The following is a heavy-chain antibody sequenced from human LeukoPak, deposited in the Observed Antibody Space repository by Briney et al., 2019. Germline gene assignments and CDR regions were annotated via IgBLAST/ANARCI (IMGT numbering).Heavy chain of an antibody. J-gene: IGHJ1*01. CDR1: GYTFTNYG. CDR2: SSPYNGKT. V-gene: IGHV1-18*01. CDR3: ARGLLTFGGVIGGPQALEYFQH. Sequence: ASVKVSCKASGYTFTNYGISWVRQAPGQGLVWMGWSSPYNGKTSYAQNLQGRVTMTTDTSTSTAYMELRSLRSDDTAMYYCARGLLTFGGVIGGPQALEYFQHWGQGTLVTVSS. D-gene: IGHD3-16*02.